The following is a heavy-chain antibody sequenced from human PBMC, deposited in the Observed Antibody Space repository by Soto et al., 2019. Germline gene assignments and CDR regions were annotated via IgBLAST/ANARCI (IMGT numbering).Heavy chain of an antibody. D-gene: IGHD2-21*02. CDR2: IYYSGST. CDR3: ARANGDDAFDI. J-gene: IGHJ3*02. V-gene: IGHV4-59*01. CDR1: GGSISSYY. Sequence: PSETLSLTCTVSGGSISSYYWSWIRQPPEKGLEWIGYIYYSGSTNYNPSLKSRVTISVDTSKNQFSLKLSSVTAADTAVYYCARANGDDAFDIWGQGTMVTVSS.